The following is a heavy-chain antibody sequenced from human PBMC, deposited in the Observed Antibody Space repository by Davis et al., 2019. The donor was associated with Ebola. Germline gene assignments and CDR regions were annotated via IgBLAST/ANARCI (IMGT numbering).Heavy chain of an antibody. CDR3: ARGRGHYEYSGGDY. CDR2: INPSGGST. D-gene: IGHD2-21*01. Sequence: ASVKVSCKASGYTFTTYYLHWVRQAPGQGLEWMGIINPSGGSTTYAQKFQGRVTMTRDTSTRTVYMELSSLRSEDTAVYYCARGRGHYEYSGGDYWGQGTLVTVSS. CDR1: GYTFTTYY. J-gene: IGHJ4*02. V-gene: IGHV1-46*01.